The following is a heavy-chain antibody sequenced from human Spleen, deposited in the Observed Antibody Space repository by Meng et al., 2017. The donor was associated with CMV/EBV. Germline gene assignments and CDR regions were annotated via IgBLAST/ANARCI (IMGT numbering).Heavy chain of an antibody. CDR3: ARGPIDSVSN. CDR2: MNPNSGDT. CDR1: GYTFTTYD. V-gene: IGHV1-8*01. D-gene: IGHD2-15*01. Sequence: SCKASGYTFTTYDINWVRQATGQGLEWMGWMNPNSGDTGYAQKFQGRVTMTRNTSISTAYMDLSNLRSDDTAVYYCARGPIDSVSNWGQGTLVTVSS. J-gene: IGHJ4*02.